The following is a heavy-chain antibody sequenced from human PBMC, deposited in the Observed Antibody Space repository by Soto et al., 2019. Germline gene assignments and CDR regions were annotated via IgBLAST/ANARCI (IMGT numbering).Heavy chain of an antibody. J-gene: IGHJ3*02. CDR2: IGGVSSTI. D-gene: IGHD6-19*01. Sequence: GGSLRLSCAASGFRFNDYSMNWLRQAPGKGPEWVSYIGGVSSTISYADSVKGRFTISRDNAKNSVFMQMNSLRADDTAVYYCARDSAYAFDIWGQGTMVTVSS. V-gene: IGHV3-48*01. CDR3: ARDSAYAFDI. CDR1: GFRFNDYS.